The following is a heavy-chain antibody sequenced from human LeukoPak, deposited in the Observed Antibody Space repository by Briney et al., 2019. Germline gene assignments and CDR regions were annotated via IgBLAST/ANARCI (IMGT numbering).Heavy chain of an antibody. V-gene: IGHV3-53*01. CDR1: GVTVSSNY. D-gene: IGHD2-2*01. Sequence: PGGSLRLSCAASGVTVSSNYMSWVRQAPGKGLEWVSVIYSGGTTYYADSMKGRFTISRDNSKNTLYLQMNSLRAEDTAVYYCARELPATAMFFDYWGQGTLVTVSS. J-gene: IGHJ4*02. CDR2: IYSGGTT. CDR3: ARELPATAMFFDY.